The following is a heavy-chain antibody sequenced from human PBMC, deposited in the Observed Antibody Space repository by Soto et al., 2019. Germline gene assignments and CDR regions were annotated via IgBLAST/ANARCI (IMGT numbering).Heavy chain of an antibody. CDR3: ERRRGNDDYSNYFDY. D-gene: IGHD4-4*01. V-gene: IGHV1-69*01. Sequence: QVQLVQSGAEVKKPGSSVKVSCKASGGTFSSYAISWVRQAPGQGLEWMGGIIPIFGTANYAQKLQGRVTITADESTRKAYMALSSLRSEDTAAYYCERRRGNDDYSNYFDYWGQGTLVTVSS. CDR2: IIPIFGTA. J-gene: IGHJ4*02. CDR1: GGTFSSYA.